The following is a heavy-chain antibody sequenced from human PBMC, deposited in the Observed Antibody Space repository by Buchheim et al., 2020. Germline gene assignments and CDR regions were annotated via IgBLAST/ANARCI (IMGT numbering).Heavy chain of an antibody. CDR2: INHSGST. D-gene: IGHD2-15*01. Sequence: QVQLQQWGAGLLKPSETLSLTCAVYSGSFSGYYWSWIRQPPGKGLEWIGEINHSGSTNYNPSLTSRVTLLVDTSTNQLSCKLSSVTAADTAVYYCATPLYCSGGSCSDYWGQGTL. CDR3: ATPLYCSGGSCSDY. V-gene: IGHV4-34*01. J-gene: IGHJ4*02. CDR1: SGSFSGYY.